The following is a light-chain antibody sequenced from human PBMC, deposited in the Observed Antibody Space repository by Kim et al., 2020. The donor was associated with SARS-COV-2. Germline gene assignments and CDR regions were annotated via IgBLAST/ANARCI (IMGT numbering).Light chain of an antibody. J-gene: IGLJ3*02. CDR2: STN. CDR1: SGSVSTNYY. Sequence: QTVVTQAPSFSVSPGGTVTLTCGLSSGSVSTNYYPSWYQQTPGQAPRTLIYSTNTRSSGVPDRFSGSILGNKAALTITGAQADDESDYYCVLYMGSGISFGGGTQLTVL. CDR3: VLYMGSGIS. V-gene: IGLV8-61*01.